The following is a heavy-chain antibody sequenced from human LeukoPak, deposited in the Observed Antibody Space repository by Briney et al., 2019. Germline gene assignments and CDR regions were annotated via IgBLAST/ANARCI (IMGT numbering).Heavy chain of an antibody. CDR2: IRYDGSDK. CDR1: GFTFSDYG. V-gene: IGHV3-30*02. Sequence: GGSLRLSCAASGFTFSDYGMHWVRQAPGKGLEWVAFIRYDGSDKFYADSVKGRFTISRDNSKNTLYLQMNSLRPEDTAVYYCARDIVVPAASGRYFDYWGQGTLITVSS. CDR3: ARDIVVPAASGRYFDY. J-gene: IGHJ4*02. D-gene: IGHD2-2*01.